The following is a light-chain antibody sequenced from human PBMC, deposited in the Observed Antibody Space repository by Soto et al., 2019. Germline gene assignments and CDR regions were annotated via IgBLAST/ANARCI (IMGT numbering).Light chain of an antibody. Sequence: DIVMTQSPLSLPVTPGEPASISCRSSQSLLHRDGYNYLDWYLQKPGQSPQLLIHLGSIRASGVSDRFSGSGSGTDFTLKISRVVAEDVGVYYGMQGLQTPLTVGGGTKLEIK. CDR2: LGS. CDR1: QSLLHRDGYNY. V-gene: IGKV2-28*01. CDR3: MQGLQTPLT. J-gene: IGKJ4*01.